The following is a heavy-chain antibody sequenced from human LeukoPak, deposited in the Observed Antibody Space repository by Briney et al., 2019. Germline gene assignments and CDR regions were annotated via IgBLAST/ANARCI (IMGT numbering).Heavy chain of an antibody. CDR2: ISGSGGST. CDR3: AKDLLELLWFGEAFDY. J-gene: IGHJ4*02. V-gene: IGHV3-23*01. CDR1: GFTFSSYS. Sequence: PGGSLRLSCAASGFTFSSYSMNWVRQAPGKGLEWVSAISGSGGSTYYADSVKGRFTISRDNSKNTLYLQMNSLRAEDTAVYYCAKDLLELLWFGEAFDYWGQGTLVTVSS. D-gene: IGHD3-10*01.